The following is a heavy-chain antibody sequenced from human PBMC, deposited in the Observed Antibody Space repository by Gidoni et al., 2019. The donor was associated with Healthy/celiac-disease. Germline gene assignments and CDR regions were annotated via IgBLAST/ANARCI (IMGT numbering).Heavy chain of an antibody. J-gene: IGHJ5*02. D-gene: IGHD3-3*01. CDR2: IYYSGST. CDR3: AREGRYYDFWSGYYLGWFDP. CDR1: GGSISIGGYY. Sequence: QVQLQESGPGLVKPSQTLSLTCTVSGGSISIGGYYWRWIRQHPGKGLEWIGYIYYSGSTYYNPSLKSRVTISVDTSKNQFSLKLSSVTAADTAVYYCAREGRYYDFWSGYYLGWFDPWGQGTLVTVSS. V-gene: IGHV4-31*03.